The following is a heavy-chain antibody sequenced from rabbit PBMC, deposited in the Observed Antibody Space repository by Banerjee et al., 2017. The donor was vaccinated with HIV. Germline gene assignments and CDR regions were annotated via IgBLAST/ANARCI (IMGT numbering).Heavy chain of an antibody. CDR1: GFSFSISYY. V-gene: IGHV1S45*01. CDR3: ARAYYYSSGVYFHL. Sequence: QEQLVESGGDLVKPGASLTLTCTASGFSFSISYYISWVRQAPGKGLEWIGTIYAGSSGSTDYASWAKGRFTISKTSSTTVTLQMTSLTAADTATYFCARAYYYSSGVYFHLWGPGTLVTVS. CDR2: IYAGSSGST. D-gene: IGHD4-1*01. J-gene: IGHJ4*01.